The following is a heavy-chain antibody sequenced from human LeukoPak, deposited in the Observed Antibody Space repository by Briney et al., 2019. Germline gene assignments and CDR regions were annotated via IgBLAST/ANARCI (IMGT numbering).Heavy chain of an antibody. CDR2: IYTSGST. CDR1: GGSISSGSYY. J-gene: IGHJ5*02. Sequence: SETLSLTCTVSGGSISSGSYYWRWIRQPAGKGLEWIGRIYTSGSTHYNPSLTSRVTISVFTSNNQFSLKLNPVTAADTPVHXXXXARVXAXGSDWFDPWXQGTLVTVSS. CDR3: XXARVXAXGSDWFDP. V-gene: IGHV4-61*02.